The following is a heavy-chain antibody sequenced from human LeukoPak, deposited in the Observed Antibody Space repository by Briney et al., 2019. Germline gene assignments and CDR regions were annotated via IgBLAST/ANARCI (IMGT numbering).Heavy chain of an antibody. CDR3: ARESGYYDSSGYYGY. D-gene: IGHD3-22*01. V-gene: IGHV1-2*04. CDR2: INPNSGGT. CDR1: GYTFTGYY. Sequence: ASVKVSCKASGYTFTGYYMHWVRQAPGQGLEWMGWINPNSGGTNYAQTFQGWVTMTRDTSISTAYMELGRLRSNDTAVYYCARESGYYDSSGYYGYWGQGTLVTVSS. J-gene: IGHJ4*02.